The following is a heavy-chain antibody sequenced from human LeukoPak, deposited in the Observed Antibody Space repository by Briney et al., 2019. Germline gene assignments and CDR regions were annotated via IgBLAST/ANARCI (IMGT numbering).Heavy chain of an antibody. CDR2: IYYSGST. Sequence: SETLSLTCTVSGGSISSYYWGWIRQPPGKGLEWIGSIYYSGSTYYNPSLKSRVTISVDTSKNQFSLKLSSVTAADTAVYYCARILRDPHCSSTSCHRGDAFDIWGQGTMVTVSS. CDR1: GGSISSYY. CDR3: ARILRDPHCSSTSCHRGDAFDI. D-gene: IGHD2-2*01. J-gene: IGHJ3*02. V-gene: IGHV4-39*01.